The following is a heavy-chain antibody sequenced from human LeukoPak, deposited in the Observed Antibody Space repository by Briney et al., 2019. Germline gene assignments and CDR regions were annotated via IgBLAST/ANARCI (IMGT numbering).Heavy chain of an antibody. V-gene: IGHV3-21*01. Sequence: GGSLRLSCAVSGFTFSSFSMNWVRQAPGKGLEWVSSIYSTTTYIYYADSVKGRFTISRDNAENSLYLQMNSLRAEDTAVYYCARDQFIHAFDIWGQGTMVTVSS. J-gene: IGHJ3*02. D-gene: IGHD5-24*01. CDR1: GFTFSSFS. CDR2: IYSTTTYI. CDR3: ARDQFIHAFDI.